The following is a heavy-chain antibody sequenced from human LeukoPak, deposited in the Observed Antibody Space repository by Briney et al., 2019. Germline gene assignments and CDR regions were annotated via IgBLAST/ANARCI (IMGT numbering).Heavy chain of an antibody. CDR3: ATGYSSPYQEHYFDY. D-gene: IGHD6-6*01. Sequence: ASVKVSCKVSGYTLTELSMHWVRQAPGKGLGWMGGFDPEDGETIYAQKFQGRVTMTEDTSTDTAYMELSSLRSEDTAVYYCATGYSSPYQEHYFDYWGQGTLVTVSS. CDR2: FDPEDGET. CDR1: GYTLTELS. J-gene: IGHJ4*02. V-gene: IGHV1-24*01.